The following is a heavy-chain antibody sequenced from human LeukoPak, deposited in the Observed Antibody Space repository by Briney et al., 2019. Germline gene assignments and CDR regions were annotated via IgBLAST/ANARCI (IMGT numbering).Heavy chain of an antibody. CDR2: IIGSGGTT. CDR3: ARSRYGGYMINY. J-gene: IGHJ4*02. D-gene: IGHD5-12*01. CDR1: GFXFSNYA. V-gene: IGHV3-23*01. Sequence: PGGSLRLSCAASGFXFSNYAMSWVRQAPGEALEWVSAIIGSGGTTYYADSVKGRFTISRDNSKNTLYLQMNSLRAEDTAVYYCARSRYGGYMINYWGQGTLVTVSS.